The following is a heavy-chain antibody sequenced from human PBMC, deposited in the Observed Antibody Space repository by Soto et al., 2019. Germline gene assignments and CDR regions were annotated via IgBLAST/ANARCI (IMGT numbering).Heavy chain of an antibody. CDR3: ARGVVDVDGITMIVVPGYFDN. Sequence: GASVKVSCKASGYTFTSYGISWVRQAPGQGLEWMGWISAYNGNTNYAQKLQGRVTMTTDTSTSTAYMELRSLRSDGTAVYDCARGVVDVDGITMIVVPGYFDNWGQGTLVTVS. CDR1: GYTFTSYG. CDR2: ISAYNGNT. J-gene: IGHJ4*02. V-gene: IGHV1-18*01. D-gene: IGHD3-22*01.